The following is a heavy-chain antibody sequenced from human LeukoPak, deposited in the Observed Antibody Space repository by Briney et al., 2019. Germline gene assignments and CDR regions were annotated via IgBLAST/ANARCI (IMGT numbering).Heavy chain of an antibody. CDR1: GSTFSDYY. CDR3: ARAGYYGSDPDY. D-gene: IGHD3-10*01. J-gene: IGHJ4*02. CDR2: ISSSSSYT. Sequence: PGRSLTLSCPASGSTFSDYYISCIRQAPEKGPDWVSYISSSSSYTNYADSVKGRFTISRDNAKNSLYLQMNSLRAEDTAVYYCARAGYYGSDPDYWGQGTLVTVSS. V-gene: IGHV3-11*06.